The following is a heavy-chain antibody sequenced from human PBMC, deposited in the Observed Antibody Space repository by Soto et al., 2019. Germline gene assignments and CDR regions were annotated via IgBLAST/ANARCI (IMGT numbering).Heavy chain of an antibody. CDR2: IYYSGST. Sequence: PSETLSPTCPVSGGSISSYYWNWIRQPPGKGLEWIGYIYYSGSTNYNPSLKSRVTISVDKSKNQFSLKLSSVTAADTAVYYCARAHGNYYYGMDVWGQGTTVTVSS. CDR1: GGSISSYY. D-gene: IGHD4-17*01. J-gene: IGHJ6*02. V-gene: IGHV4-59*12. CDR3: ARAHGNYYYGMDV.